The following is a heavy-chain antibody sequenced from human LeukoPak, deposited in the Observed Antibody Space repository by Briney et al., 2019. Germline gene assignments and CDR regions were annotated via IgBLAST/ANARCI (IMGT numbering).Heavy chain of an antibody. D-gene: IGHD2-15*01. V-gene: IGHV3-15*07. J-gene: IGHJ4*02. Sequence: GGSLRLSCAASGFSFSDAWMNWVRQAPGKGLEWVGHIKSKVDGGTPDYLAPVKGRFTISRDDSRNTLYLQMSSLNTEDTAVYYCTTRSPARYCSDGACYSSADYWGQGTLVTVSS. CDR2: IKSKVDGGTP. CDR1: GFSFSDAW. CDR3: TTRSPARYCSDGACYSSADY.